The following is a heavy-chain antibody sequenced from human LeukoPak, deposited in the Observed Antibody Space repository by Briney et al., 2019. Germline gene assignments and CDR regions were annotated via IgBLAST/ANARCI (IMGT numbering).Heavy chain of an antibody. CDR3: AKDPGNCADGSCYRSIHY. CDR2: ISRSGGTT. V-gene: IGHV3-23*01. CDR1: AFTFSNYA. J-gene: IGHJ4*02. D-gene: IGHD2-15*01. Sequence: GGSLRLSCAASAFTFSNYAMSWVRQAPGKGLEWVSGISRSGGTTSYADPVKGRFTISRDKSKNTLYLQMNSLRAEDTALYYCAKDPGNCADGSCYRSIHYWGQGTLVTVSS.